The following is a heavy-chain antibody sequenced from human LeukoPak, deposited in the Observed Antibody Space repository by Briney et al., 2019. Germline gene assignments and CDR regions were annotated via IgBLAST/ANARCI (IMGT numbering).Heavy chain of an antibody. CDR1: GFTFSSYA. V-gene: IGHV3-23*01. CDR2: VSGTGGST. J-gene: IGHJ4*02. CDR3: AKDPQNYYGSGEHFDH. Sequence: PGGSLRLSCAVSGFTFSSYAMNWVRQAPGKGLEWVSAVSGTGGSTHYADSVRGRFTISRDNSKNTLYLQMKSLRAEDTAVYYCAKDPQNYYGSGEHFDHWGQGTLVTVSS. D-gene: IGHD3-10*01.